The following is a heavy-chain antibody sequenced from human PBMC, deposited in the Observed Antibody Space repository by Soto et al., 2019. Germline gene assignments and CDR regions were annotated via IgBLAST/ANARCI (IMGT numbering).Heavy chain of an antibody. CDR3: ARPHYDSNTFYYYFDY. CDR1: GGSISGYY. J-gene: IGHJ4*02. D-gene: IGHD3-22*01. Sequence: TETLSLTCAVYGGSISGYYWSWIRQPPGKGLEWIGEIFHGGSTNYSPSLKSRVTISVDTSKNHFSLELSSVTAADTAVYYCARPHYDSNTFYYYFDYWGQGTLVTVSS. V-gene: IGHV4-34*12. CDR2: IFHGGST.